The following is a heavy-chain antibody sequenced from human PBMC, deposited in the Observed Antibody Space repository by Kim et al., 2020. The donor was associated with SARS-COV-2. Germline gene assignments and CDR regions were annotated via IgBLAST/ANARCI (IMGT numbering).Heavy chain of an antibody. Sequence: GGSLRLSCAASGFTFSSYAMHWVRQAPGKGLEWVAVISYDGSNKYYADSVKGRFTISRDNSKNTLYLQMNSLRAEDTAVYYCAREARGSGSLYWYFDLWGRGTLVTVSS. CDR3: AREARGSGSLYWYFDL. CDR1: GFTFSSYA. J-gene: IGHJ2*01. CDR2: ISYDGSNK. D-gene: IGHD3-10*01. V-gene: IGHV3-30*04.